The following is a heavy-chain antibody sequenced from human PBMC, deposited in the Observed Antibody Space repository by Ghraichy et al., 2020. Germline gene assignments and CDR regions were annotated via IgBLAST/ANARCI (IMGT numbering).Heavy chain of an antibody. J-gene: IGHJ4*02. CDR3: ARDGSRGSYDFWSGYSACGPFDY. CDR1: GFTFSSYS. CDR2: ISSSSSTI. V-gene: IGHV3-48*02. Sequence: GGSLRLSCAASGFTFSSYSMNWVRQAPGKGLEWVSYISSSSSTIYYADSVKGRFTISRDNAKNSLYLQMNSLRDEDTAVYYCARDGSRGSYDFWSGYSACGPFDYWGQGTLVTVSS. D-gene: IGHD3-3*01.